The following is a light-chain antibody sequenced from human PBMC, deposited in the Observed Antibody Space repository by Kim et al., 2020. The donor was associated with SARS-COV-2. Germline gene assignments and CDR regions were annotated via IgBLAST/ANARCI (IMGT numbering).Light chain of an antibody. Sequence: GQTVSISCSGSTSNIGSYSVNWYQHVPGMAPKLLIYGNDQRPSWVPDRFSGSKSGASASLAISGLQSEDEADYYCATWDKTLSGPVIGGGTKLTVL. CDR3: ATWDKTLSGPV. V-gene: IGLV1-44*01. CDR2: GND. CDR1: TSNIGSYS. J-gene: IGLJ3*02.